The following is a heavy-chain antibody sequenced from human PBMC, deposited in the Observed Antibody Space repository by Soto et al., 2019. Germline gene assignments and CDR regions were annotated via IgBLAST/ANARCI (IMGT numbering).Heavy chain of an antibody. CDR3: ARSGSNGYYLDY. CDR2: ISAYNGNT. CDR1: GYAFNNYG. Sequence: GPPEVSCKAAGYAFNNYGINWVRQAPGQGLEWMGWISAYNGNTNYAQKLQGRVTMTTDTSTSTAYMELRSLRSDDTAVYYCARSGSNGYYLDYWGQGTLVTVSS. D-gene: IGHD2-8*01. V-gene: IGHV1-18*01. J-gene: IGHJ4*02.